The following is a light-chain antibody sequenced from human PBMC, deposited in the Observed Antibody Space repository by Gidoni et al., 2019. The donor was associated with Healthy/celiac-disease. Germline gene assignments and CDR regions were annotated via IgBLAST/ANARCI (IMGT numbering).Light chain of an antibody. Sequence: DIQMTQSPSTLSASVGDRVTITCRASQSISSWLAWYQQKPGNAPKLLIYKASSLESGVPSRFSGRGSGTEFNITISSLQPDDFATYYCQQYNSYPWTFGQGTKVEIK. CDR2: KAS. J-gene: IGKJ1*01. V-gene: IGKV1-5*03. CDR1: QSISSW. CDR3: QQYNSYPWT.